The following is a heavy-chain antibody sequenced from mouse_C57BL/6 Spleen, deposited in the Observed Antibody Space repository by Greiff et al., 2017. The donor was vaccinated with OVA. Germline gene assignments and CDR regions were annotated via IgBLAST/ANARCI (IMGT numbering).Heavy chain of an antibody. CDR3: ARSVRVAWFAY. V-gene: IGHV1-22*01. D-gene: IGHD1-1*02. Sequence: EVKLMESGPELVKPGASVKMSCKASGYTFTDYNMHWVKQSHGKSLEWIGYINPNNGGTSYNQKFKGKATLTVNKSSSTAYMELRSLTSEDPAVYYCARSVRVAWFAYWGQGTLVTVSA. J-gene: IGHJ3*01. CDR1: GYTFTDYN. CDR2: INPNNGGT.